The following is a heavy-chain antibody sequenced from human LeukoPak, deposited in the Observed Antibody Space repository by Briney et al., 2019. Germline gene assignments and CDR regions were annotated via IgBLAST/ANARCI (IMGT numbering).Heavy chain of an antibody. CDR2: ISGSGGST. Sequence: GGSLRLSCAASGFTFSSYAMSWVRQAPGKGLEWVSAISGSGGSTYYADSVKGRFTISRDNSKNTLYLQMNSLRAEDTAVYYCAIAYSASRVRRSGVDYWGQGTLVTVSS. J-gene: IGHJ4*02. V-gene: IGHV3-23*01. CDR3: AIAYSASRVRRSGVDY. D-gene: IGHD1-26*01. CDR1: GFTFSSYA.